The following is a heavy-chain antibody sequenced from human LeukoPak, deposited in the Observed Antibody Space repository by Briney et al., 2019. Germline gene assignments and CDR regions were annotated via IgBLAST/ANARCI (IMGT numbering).Heavy chain of an antibody. CDR1: GGSISSSNYY. Sequence: PSETLSLTCTVSGGSISSSNYYWGWIRQPPGKGLEWIGSIYYSGSTYCNPSLKSRVTISVDTSKNQFSLKLSSVTAADTAVYYCARGMRHFDYWGQGALVTVSS. J-gene: IGHJ4*02. CDR3: ARGMRHFDY. CDR2: IYYSGST. V-gene: IGHV4-39*01.